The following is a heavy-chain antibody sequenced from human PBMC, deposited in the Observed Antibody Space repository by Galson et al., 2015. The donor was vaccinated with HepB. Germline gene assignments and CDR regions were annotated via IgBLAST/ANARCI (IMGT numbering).Heavy chain of an antibody. Sequence: SVKVSCKASGGTFSSYAISWVRQAPGQGLEWMGGIIPIFGTANYAQKFQGRVTITADESTSTAYMELSSLRSEDTAVYYCARDNLDQLEHGAFDIWGQGTMVTVSS. CDR2: IIPIFGTA. V-gene: IGHV1-69*13. D-gene: IGHD2-2*01. CDR3: ARDNLDQLEHGAFDI. J-gene: IGHJ3*02. CDR1: GGTFSSYA.